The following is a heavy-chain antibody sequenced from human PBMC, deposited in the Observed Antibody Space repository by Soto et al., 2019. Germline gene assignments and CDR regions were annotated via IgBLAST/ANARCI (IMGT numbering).Heavy chain of an antibody. J-gene: IGHJ4*02. Sequence: SVKVSCKASGFTFTSSAVQWVRQARGQRLEWIGWIVVGSGNTNYAQKFQERVTITRDMSTSTAYMELSSLRSEDTAVYYCAADRTYCGGDCYADWGQGTLVTVSS. D-gene: IGHD2-21*02. V-gene: IGHV1-58*01. CDR2: IVVGSGNT. CDR1: GFTFTSSA. CDR3: AADRTYCGGDCYAD.